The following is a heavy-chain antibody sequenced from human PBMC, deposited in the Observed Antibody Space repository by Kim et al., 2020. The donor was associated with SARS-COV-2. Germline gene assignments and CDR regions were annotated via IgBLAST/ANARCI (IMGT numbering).Heavy chain of an antibody. J-gene: IGHJ4*01. Sequence: SETLSLTCTVSGGSITSSSYSTTYYWGWIRQPPGKGLEWIGSIYYGGRTYYNPSLKSRVTISAAASKNQFSLKLSSVTAADTAVYFCARVGYGDYDY. CDR3: ARVGYGDYDY. V-gene: IGHV4-39*07. CDR2: IYYGGRT. D-gene: IGHD4-17*01. CDR1: GGSITSSSYSTTYY.